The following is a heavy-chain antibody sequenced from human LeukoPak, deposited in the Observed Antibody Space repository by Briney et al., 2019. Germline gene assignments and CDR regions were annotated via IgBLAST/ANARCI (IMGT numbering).Heavy chain of an antibody. D-gene: IGHD3-22*01. CDR2: ISGSGGST. CDR1: GFTFSSYA. CDR3: AKGTTYYYDSSGFYYFDY. V-gene: IGHV3-23*01. Sequence: GGSLRLSCAASGFTFSSYAMSWVRQAPGKGLEWVSAISGSGGSTYYADSVKGRFTISRDNSKNTLFLQMNSLRAEDTAVYYCAKGTTYYYDSSGFYYFDYWGQGTLVTVSS. J-gene: IGHJ4*02.